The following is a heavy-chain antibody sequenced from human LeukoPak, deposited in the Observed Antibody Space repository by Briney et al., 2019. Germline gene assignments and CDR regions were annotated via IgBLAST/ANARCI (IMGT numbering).Heavy chain of an antibody. CDR1: GFTFSSYS. V-gene: IGHV3-21*01. CDR2: ISSSSSYI. D-gene: IGHD1-20*01. CDR3: ARDRYNWNDLPHDAFDI. Sequence: GGSLRLSCAASGFTFSSYSMNWVRQAPGKGLEWVSSISSSSSYIYYADSVKGRFTISRDNAKNSLYLQMNSLRAEDTAVYYCARDRYNWNDLPHDAFDIWGQGTMVTVSS. J-gene: IGHJ3*02.